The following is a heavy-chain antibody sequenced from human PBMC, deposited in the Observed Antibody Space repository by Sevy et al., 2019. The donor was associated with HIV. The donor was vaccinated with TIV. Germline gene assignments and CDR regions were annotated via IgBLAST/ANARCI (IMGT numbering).Heavy chain of an antibody. D-gene: IGHD3-16*01. CDR1: GFTFSSFW. CDR3: ARDIGGVGDEYYFDY. CDR2: IKQDGSEK. J-gene: IGHJ4*02. V-gene: IGHV3-7*01. Sequence: HGGSLRLSCAVSGFTFSSFWMSWVRQAPGKGLEWVANIKQDGSEKYYADSVKGRFTISRDNAKNSLYLQMNSLRDEDTAVYYCARDIGGVGDEYYFDYWGQGTLVTVSS.